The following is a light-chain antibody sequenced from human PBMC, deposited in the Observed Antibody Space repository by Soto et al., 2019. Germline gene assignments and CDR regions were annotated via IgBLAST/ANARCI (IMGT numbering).Light chain of an antibody. CDR1: QSISNN. Sequence: EAVLTQSPATLSVFPGERATLSCRASQSISNNFAWFQQKPGQVPRLLIYGASNRATGVSARFSGSGSGTEFTLTISSLQSEDFAVYYCLQYHYWWTFGQGTKVDIK. J-gene: IGKJ1*01. CDR2: GAS. CDR3: LQYHYWWT. V-gene: IGKV3-15*01.